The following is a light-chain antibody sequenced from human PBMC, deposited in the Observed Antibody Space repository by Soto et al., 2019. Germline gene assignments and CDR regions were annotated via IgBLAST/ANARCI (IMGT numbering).Light chain of an antibody. CDR2: DAS. V-gene: IGKV3-11*01. J-gene: IGKJ3*01. CDR3: QQRSNWPPLFT. CDR1: QSVSSY. Sequence: EIVLTQSPATLSLSPGERATLSCRASQSVSSYLAWYQQKHGQAPKLLIYDASNRATGIPARFSGSGSGSDFTLTISSRKPEDYAVDYWQQRSNWPPLFTFGPGTKVDIK.